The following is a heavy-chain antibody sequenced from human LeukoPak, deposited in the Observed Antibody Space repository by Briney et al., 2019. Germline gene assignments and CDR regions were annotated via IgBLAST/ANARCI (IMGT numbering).Heavy chain of an antibody. J-gene: IGHJ4*02. V-gene: IGHV3-64D*06. Sequence: GGSLRLSCSASGFTFSSHTMHWVRQAPGKGLEFVSAIHNDGKITYYADSVNGRFTISRDNSRNTLYLQVSSLRVEDTAVYYCVKDRSATYSFDCWGQGTLVTVSS. D-gene: IGHD1-26*01. CDR1: GFTFSSHT. CDR2: IHNDGKIT. CDR3: VKDRSATYSFDC.